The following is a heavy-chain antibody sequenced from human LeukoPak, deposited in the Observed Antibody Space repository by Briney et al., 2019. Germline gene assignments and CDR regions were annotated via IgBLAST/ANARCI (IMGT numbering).Heavy chain of an antibody. CDR1: GFTFSSYS. CDR3: ARAAILDYGDYRSWFDP. CDR2: ISSSSSYI. V-gene: IGHV3-21*01. J-gene: IGHJ5*02. D-gene: IGHD4-17*01. Sequence: GGSLRLSCAASGFTFSSYSMNWVRQAPGKGLEWVSSISSSSSYIYYADSVKGRFTISRDNAKNSLYLQMNSLRAEDTAVYYCARAAILDYGDYRSWFDPWGQGTLVTVSS.